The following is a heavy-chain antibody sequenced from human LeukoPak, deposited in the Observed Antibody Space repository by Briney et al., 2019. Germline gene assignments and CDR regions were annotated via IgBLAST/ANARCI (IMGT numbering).Heavy chain of an antibody. CDR2: MNPNSGNT. Sequence: GASVKVSCKASGYTFTSYDINWVRQATGQGLEWMGWMNPNSGNTGYAQKFQGRVTMTRNTSISTAYMELNSLRSEDTAVYYCATVPDYDYVWGSYRPHYFDYWGQGTLVTVS. D-gene: IGHD3-16*02. J-gene: IGHJ4*02. V-gene: IGHV1-8*01. CDR3: ATVPDYDYVWGSYRPHYFDY. CDR1: GYTFTSYD.